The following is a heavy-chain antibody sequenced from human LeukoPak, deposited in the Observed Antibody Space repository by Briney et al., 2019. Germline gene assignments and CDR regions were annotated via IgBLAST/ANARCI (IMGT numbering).Heavy chain of an antibody. CDR1: GFTFSNYA. CDR3: VKDFYDFWSGFDY. V-gene: IGHV3-23*01. J-gene: IGHJ4*02. Sequence: PGGSLRLSXAASGFTFSNYAMSWVRQTPGKGLEWVSTFSNTGSTYYADSVRGRFTISRDNSKDTLYLHMKSLRADDTAIYYCVKDFYDFWSGFDYWGQGALVTVSS. D-gene: IGHD3-3*01. CDR2: FSNTGST.